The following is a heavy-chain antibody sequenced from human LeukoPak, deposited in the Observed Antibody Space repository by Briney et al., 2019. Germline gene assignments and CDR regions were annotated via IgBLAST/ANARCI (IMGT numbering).Heavy chain of an antibody. CDR1: GYTFTDYY. Sequence: GASVKVSCKASGYTFTDYYMHWVRQAPGQGLEWMGWINPKSGGANSAQRFQGRVTMTRDTSISTAYMELSRLRSDDTAVYYCARGAGHLGEYDLDCWGQGTLVTVSS. D-gene: IGHD3-10*01. CDR2: INPKSGGA. CDR3: ARGAGHLGEYDLDC. V-gene: IGHV1-2*02. J-gene: IGHJ4*02.